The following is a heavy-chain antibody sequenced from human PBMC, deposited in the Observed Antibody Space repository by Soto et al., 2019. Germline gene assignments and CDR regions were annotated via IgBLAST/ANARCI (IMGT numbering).Heavy chain of an antibody. V-gene: IGHV1-18*01. D-gene: IGHD5-18*01. Sequence: QVQLVQSGAEVKKPGASVKVSCKASDYTFTSYDISWVRQAPGQGLEWMGWISAYNGNTNYAQKLQGRVTMTTDTSTSTSYMELRSLRSDDTAVYYCARDCKDTAMVYYYYGMDVWGQGTTVTVSS. CDR3: ARDCKDTAMVYYYYGMDV. CDR1: DYTFTSYD. CDR2: ISAYNGNT. J-gene: IGHJ6*02.